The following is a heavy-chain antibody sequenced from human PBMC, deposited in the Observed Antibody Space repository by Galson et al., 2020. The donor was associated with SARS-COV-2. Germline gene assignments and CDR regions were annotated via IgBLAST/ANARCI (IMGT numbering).Heavy chain of an antibody. J-gene: IGHJ6*02. CDR3: ARGGMYYYDSSGYYISGVDV. D-gene: IGHD3-22*01. V-gene: IGHV3-7*04. CDR1: GFTFSSYW. CDR2: IKQDGSEK. Sequence: PGGSLRLSCAASGFTFSSYWMSWVRQAPGKGLEWVANIKQDGSEKYYVDSVKGRFTISRDNAKNSLYLQMNSLRAEDTAVYYCARGGMYYYDSSGYYISGVDVWGQGTTVTVSS.